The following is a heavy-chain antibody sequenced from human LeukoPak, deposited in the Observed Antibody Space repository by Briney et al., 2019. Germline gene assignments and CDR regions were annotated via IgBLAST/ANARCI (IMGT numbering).Heavy chain of an antibody. CDR2: ISWNSGSI. D-gene: IGHD2-2*01. J-gene: IGHJ3*02. Sequence: GRSLRLSCAASGFTFDDYVMHLVRQAPGKGVEWVSGISWNSGSIGYADSVKGRFTISRDNAKNSLYLQMNSLRAEDTALYYCAKGTTSELYCSSTSCRHAFDIWGQGTMVTVSS. CDR3: AKGTTSELYCSSTSCRHAFDI. V-gene: IGHV3-9*01. CDR1: GFTFDDYV.